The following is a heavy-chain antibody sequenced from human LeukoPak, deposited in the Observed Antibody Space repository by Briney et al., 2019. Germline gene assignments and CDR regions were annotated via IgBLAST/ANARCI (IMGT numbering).Heavy chain of an antibody. V-gene: IGHV1-2*06. Sequence: AAVKVSCKASECTLTGYYLHWVQQAPVRGVDWLGRIKPKSCGTNYAQKFQDRVTMTRETSISTAYMELSRLRSDDTAVYYCARVPRSYDSSGYYYGIDYWGQGTLVTVSS. J-gene: IGHJ4*02. CDR3: ARVPRSYDSSGYYYGIDY. CDR1: ECTLTGYY. CDR2: IKPKSCGT. D-gene: IGHD3-22*01.